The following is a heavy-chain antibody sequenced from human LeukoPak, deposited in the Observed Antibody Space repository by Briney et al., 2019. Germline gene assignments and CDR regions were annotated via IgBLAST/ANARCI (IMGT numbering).Heavy chain of an antibody. D-gene: IGHD3-10*01. Sequence: SETLSLTCTVSGGSISSYYWSWIRQPPGKGLEWIGYVYYSGSTNYNPSLKSRVTISVDTSKNQFFLKLNSVTAADTAVYYCASAQGSGSYFVRVWGQGTLVTVSS. CDR2: VYYSGST. V-gene: IGHV4-59*08. J-gene: IGHJ4*02. CDR1: GGSISSYY. CDR3: ASAQGSGSYFVRV.